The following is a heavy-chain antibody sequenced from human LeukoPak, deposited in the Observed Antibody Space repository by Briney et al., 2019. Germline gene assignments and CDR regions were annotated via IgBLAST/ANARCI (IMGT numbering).Heavy chain of an antibody. Sequence: GESLKISCKASGYSFTNYWIGWVRQMPGKGLEWMGIVYPDDSDTRYSPSFQGQVTISADKSISTAYLQWSVLKASDTAMYYCARQDCCARGRLHPTDAFDLWGQGTMVTVSS. CDR2: VYPDDSDT. CDR3: ARQDCCARGRLHPTDAFDL. CDR1: GYSFTNYW. J-gene: IGHJ3*01. D-gene: IGHD4/OR15-4a*01. V-gene: IGHV5-51*01.